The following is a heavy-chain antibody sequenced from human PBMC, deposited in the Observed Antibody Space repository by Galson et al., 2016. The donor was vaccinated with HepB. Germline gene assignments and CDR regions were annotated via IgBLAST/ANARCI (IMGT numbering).Heavy chain of an antibody. CDR2: IAGIGGGI. CDR1: GFTFTFYA. CDR3: AKYSGWGPRNFDY. Sequence: SLRLSCAASGFTFTFYAMTWVRQAPGKGLEWLSSIAGIGGGIYYADSVKGRFAISRDNSKNTLYLEMNNLRAEDTAVYYCAKYSGWGPRNFDYWGQGTLVTVSS. J-gene: IGHJ4*02. D-gene: IGHD3-10*01. V-gene: IGHV3-23*01.